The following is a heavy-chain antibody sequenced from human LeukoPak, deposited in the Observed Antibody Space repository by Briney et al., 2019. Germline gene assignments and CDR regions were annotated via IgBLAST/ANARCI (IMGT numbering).Heavy chain of an antibody. CDR3: AKAQRITMIVVVIPFDY. CDR2: ISWNSGSI. CDR1: GFTFDDYA. J-gene: IGHJ4*02. D-gene: IGHD3-22*01. V-gene: IGHV3-9*01. Sequence: GGSLRLSCAASGFTFDDYAMHWVRQAPGKGLEWVSGISWNSGSIGYADSVKGRFTISRDNAKNTLYLQMNSLRAEDTAVYYRAKAQRITMIVVVIPFDYWGQGTLVTVSS.